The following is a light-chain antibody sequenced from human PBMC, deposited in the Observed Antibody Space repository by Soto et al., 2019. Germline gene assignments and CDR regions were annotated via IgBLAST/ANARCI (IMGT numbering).Light chain of an antibody. V-gene: IGKV3-20*01. CDR3: QQFHSSPLT. CDR2: GAS. CDR1: QSVSSSS. Sequence: EIVLTQSPGTLSLSPGERATLSCRASQSVSSSSLAWYQQKPGQAPRLLIYGASSRATGVPDRFSGSGSGTDFTLTISRLEPEDFAVYSCQQFHSSPLTFGGGTKVEIK. J-gene: IGKJ4*01.